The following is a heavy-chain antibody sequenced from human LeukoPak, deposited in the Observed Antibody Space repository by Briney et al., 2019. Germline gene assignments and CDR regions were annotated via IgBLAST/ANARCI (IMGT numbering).Heavy chain of an antibody. CDR1: GGSISSYY. V-gene: IGHV4-59*01. J-gene: IGHJ5*02. D-gene: IGHD5-18*01. CDR3: ARARYRQLWNWFDP. Sequence: SETLSLTCTVSGGSISSYYWSWIRQPPGKGLEWIGYIHYSGSTNYNPSLKSRVTISVDTSKNQFSLKLSSVTAADTAVYYCARARYRQLWNWFDPWGQGTLVTVSS. CDR2: IHYSGST.